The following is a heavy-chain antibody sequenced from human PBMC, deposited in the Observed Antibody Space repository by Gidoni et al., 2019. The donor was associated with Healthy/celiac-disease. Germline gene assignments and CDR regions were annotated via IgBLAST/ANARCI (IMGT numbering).Heavy chain of an antibody. V-gene: IGHV4-34*01. D-gene: IGHD2-15*01. J-gene: IGHJ4*02. Sequence: QVQLQQWGAGLWKPSETLSLTCAVYGGSFSGYYWSWIRQPPGKGLEWIGEINHSGSTNYNPSLKSRVTISVDTSKNQFSLKLSSVTAADTAVYYCARTGHRYCSGGSCYKYSFDYWGQGTLVTVSS. CDR3: ARTGHRYCSGGSCYKYSFDY. CDR2: INHSGST. CDR1: GGSFSGYY.